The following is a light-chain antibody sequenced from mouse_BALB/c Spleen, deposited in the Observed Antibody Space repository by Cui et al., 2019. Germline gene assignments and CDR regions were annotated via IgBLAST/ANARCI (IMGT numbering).Light chain of an antibody. CDR1: QGISSN. V-gene: IGKV14-100*01. CDR2: HGT. CDR3: VQYAQFPPT. Sequence: DMLLTQSPSSMSVSLGDTVSITCHASQGISSNIGWLQQKPGKSFKGLIYHGTNLEDGVPSRFSGSGSGADYSLTISSLESEAFADYYCVQYAQFPPTFGGGTKLEIK. J-gene: IGKJ1*01.